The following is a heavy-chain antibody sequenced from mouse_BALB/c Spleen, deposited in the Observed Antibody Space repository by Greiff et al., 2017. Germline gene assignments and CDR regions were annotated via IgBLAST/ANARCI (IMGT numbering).Heavy chain of an antibody. Sequence: EVKLVESGGGLVQPGGSRKLSCAASGFTFSSFGMHWVRQAPEKGLEWVAYISSGSSTIYYADTVKGRFTISRDNPKNTLFLQMTSLRSEDTAMHYCARSDPPMDYWGQGTSVTVSS. CDR2: ISSGSSTI. CDR1: GFTFSSFG. J-gene: IGHJ4*01. V-gene: IGHV5-17*02. CDR3: ARSDPPMDY.